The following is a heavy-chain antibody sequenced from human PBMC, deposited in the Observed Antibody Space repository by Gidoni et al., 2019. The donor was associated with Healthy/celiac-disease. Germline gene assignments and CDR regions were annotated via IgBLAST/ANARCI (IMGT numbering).Heavy chain of an antibody. CDR3: AREKQIAAAGNYGMDV. CDR2: ISSSSSTI. CDR1: GFTFSSYS. D-gene: IGHD6-13*01. V-gene: IGHV3-48*01. Sequence: EVQLVESGGGLVQPGGSLRLSCAASGFTFSSYSMNWVRQAPGKGLEWVSYISSSSSTIYYADSVKGRFTISRDNAKNSLYLQMNSLRAEDTAVYYCAREKQIAAAGNYGMDVWGQGTTVTVSS. J-gene: IGHJ6*02.